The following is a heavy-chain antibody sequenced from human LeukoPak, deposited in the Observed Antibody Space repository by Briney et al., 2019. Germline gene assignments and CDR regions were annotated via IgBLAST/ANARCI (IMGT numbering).Heavy chain of an antibody. D-gene: IGHD6-13*01. CDR2: IRYDGSNK. Sequence: PGGSLRLSCAASGFTFSSYGMHWVRQAPGKGLEWVAFIRYDGSNKYYADSVKGRFTISRDNSKNTLYLQMNSLKTEDTAVYYCTTGGQQTDYWGQGTLVTVSS. CDR3: TTGGQQTDY. V-gene: IGHV3-30*02. J-gene: IGHJ4*02. CDR1: GFTFSSYG.